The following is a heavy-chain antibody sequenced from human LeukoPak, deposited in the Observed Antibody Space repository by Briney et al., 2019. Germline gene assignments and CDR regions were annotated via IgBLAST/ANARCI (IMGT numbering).Heavy chain of an antibody. Sequence: SETLSLTCTVSGGSISSSSYYWGWIRQPPGKGLEWIGSIYYSGSTYYNPSLKSRVTISVDTSKNQFSLKLSSVTAADTAVYYCARSSGWYWRIDYWGQGTLVTVSS. V-gene: IGHV4-39*07. J-gene: IGHJ4*02. CDR1: GGSISSSSYY. CDR2: IYYSGST. D-gene: IGHD6-19*01. CDR3: ARSSGWYWRIDY.